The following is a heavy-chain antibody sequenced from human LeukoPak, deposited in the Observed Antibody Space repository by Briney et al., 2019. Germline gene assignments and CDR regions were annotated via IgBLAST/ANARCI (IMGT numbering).Heavy chain of an antibody. CDR1: GFTFSSYG. Sequence: PGGSLTLSCSASGFTFSSYGMQWVRQAPGKGLEGVALISPDGRDKYYGDSVKARFTISRDNSKNTLYLQMNSPRAEDTAVYYCAKDGATTWFGEATWGQGTPVTVSS. CDR3: AKDGATTWFGEAT. V-gene: IGHV3-30*18. CDR2: ISPDGRDK. D-gene: IGHD3-10*01. J-gene: IGHJ5*02.